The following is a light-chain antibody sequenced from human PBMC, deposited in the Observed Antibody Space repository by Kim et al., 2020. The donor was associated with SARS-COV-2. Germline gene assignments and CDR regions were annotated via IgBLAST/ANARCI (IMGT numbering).Light chain of an antibody. V-gene: IGLV3-19*01. CDR2: GKN. Sequence: SSELTQDPAVSVALGQTVRITCQGDSLRNYYANWYQQKPGQAPVLVIHGKNNRPSGIPDRFSGSYSGNTASLTITGAQAEDEATYYCKSRDSSVNSVVVFGGGPQLTVL. CDR3: KSRDSSVNSVVV. J-gene: IGLJ7*01. CDR1: SLRNYY.